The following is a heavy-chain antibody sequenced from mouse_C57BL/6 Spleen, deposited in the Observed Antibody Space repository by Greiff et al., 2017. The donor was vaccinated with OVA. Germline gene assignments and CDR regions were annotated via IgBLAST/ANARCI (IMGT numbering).Heavy chain of an antibody. D-gene: IGHD1-1*01. CDR1: GFTFSDYY. CDR2: ISNGGGRT. J-gene: IGHJ1*03. CDR3: ARQPNYYGSSYWYFDV. Sequence: EVKLVESGGGLVQPGGSLKLSCAASGFTFSDYYMYWVRQTPEKRLEWVAYISNGGGRTYYPDNVKGRFTISRDNAKNTLYLQMSRLKSDDTAMYYCARQPNYYGSSYWYFDVWGTGTTVTVSS. V-gene: IGHV5-12*01.